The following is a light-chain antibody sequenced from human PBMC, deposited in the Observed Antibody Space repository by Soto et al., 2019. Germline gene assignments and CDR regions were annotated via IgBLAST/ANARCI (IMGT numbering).Light chain of an antibody. Sequence: DLQMTQSPSSLSASVGDRVTITCRASQDIHNYLAWFQQKPGMAPKSLIYAATNLHSGVPSKFSGSASGTEFTLTITSLQPKDFATYYCQQYTDYPFTFGQGTKLEIK. V-gene: IGKV1-16*02. CDR1: QDIHNY. J-gene: IGKJ2*01. CDR3: QQYTDYPFT. CDR2: AAT.